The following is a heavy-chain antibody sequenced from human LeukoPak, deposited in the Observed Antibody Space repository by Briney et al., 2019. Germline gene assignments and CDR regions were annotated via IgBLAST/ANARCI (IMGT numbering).Heavy chain of an antibody. D-gene: IGHD3-3*01. J-gene: IGHJ5*02. Sequence: ASVTVSCTASGYTFTGYYMHWVRQAPGQGLEWMGIINPNGGTTTYAQKFQGRVTMTRDTSTSTVYMELSSLRSEDTAVYYCERGRDFWSGYHNWFDPWGQGTLVTVSS. CDR1: GYTFTGYY. CDR2: INPNGGTT. V-gene: IGHV1-46*01. CDR3: ERGRDFWSGYHNWFDP.